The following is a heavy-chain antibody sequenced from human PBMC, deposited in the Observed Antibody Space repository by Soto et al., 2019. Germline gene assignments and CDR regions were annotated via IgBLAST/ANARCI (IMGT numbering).Heavy chain of an antibody. CDR3: MFAYGPGGDFVVF. Sequence: GGSLRLSCTASGFTFSDHAMHWFRQAPGKGLEWVAVISVDGSKIFYADFVKGRFTISRDNSQNKVYLQMNSLRVEDTAIYYSMFAYGPGGDFVVFWGQGPRATFP. D-gene: IGHD3-10*01. CDR2: ISVDGSKI. V-gene: IGHV3-30-3*01. J-gene: IGHJ4*02. CDR1: GFTFSDHA.